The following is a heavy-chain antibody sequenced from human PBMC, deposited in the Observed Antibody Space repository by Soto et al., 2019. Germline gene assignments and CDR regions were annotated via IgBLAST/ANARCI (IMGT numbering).Heavy chain of an antibody. CDR3: ARGLRAVAGFYYYYGMDV. D-gene: IGHD6-19*01. CDR2: ISYDGSNK. V-gene: IGHV3-30-3*01. J-gene: IGHJ6*02. CDR1: GFTFSSYA. Sequence: GGSLRLSCAASGFTFSSYAMHWVRQAPGKGLEWVAVISYDGSNKYYADSVKGRFTISRDNSKNTLYLQMNSLRAEDTAVYYCARGLRAVAGFYYYYGMDVWGQGTTVTVSS.